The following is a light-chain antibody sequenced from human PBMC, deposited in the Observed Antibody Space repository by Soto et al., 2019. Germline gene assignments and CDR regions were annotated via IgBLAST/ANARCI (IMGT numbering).Light chain of an antibody. CDR1: QGLSSD. V-gene: IGKV1-9*01. CDR3: QQLNSSPIT. Sequence: DIKLTQSPSFLSASVGDRVTITCRASQGLSSDLAWYQQKPGKAPKLLIYAASTLQSGVPSRFSGSGSGTEFTLTISSLQPEDFATYYCQQLNSSPITFGQGTRLEIK. J-gene: IGKJ5*01. CDR2: AAS.